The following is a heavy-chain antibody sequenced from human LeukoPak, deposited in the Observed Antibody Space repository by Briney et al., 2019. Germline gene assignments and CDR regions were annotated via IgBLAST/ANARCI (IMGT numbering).Heavy chain of an antibody. Sequence: GGSLRLSCAASGFTFSSYGMSWVRQAPGKGLEWVSAISGSGGSTYYADSVKGRFTISRDNSKNTLYLQMNSLRAEDTAVYYCAKETYYYDSSGYYYWGQGTLVTVSS. V-gene: IGHV3-23*01. CDR1: GFTFSSYG. J-gene: IGHJ4*02. CDR2: ISGSGGST. D-gene: IGHD3-22*01. CDR3: AKETYYYDSSGYYY.